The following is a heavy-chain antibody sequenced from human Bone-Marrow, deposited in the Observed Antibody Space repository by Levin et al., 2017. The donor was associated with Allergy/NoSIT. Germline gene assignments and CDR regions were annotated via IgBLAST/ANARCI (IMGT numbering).Heavy chain of an antibody. V-gene: IGHV3-13*01. Sequence: GGSLRLSCAASGFTFSRCDMHWVRQAAGKGLEWVSAINTAGATYYSDSVKGRFTMSRENARNSLYLQMNDLRAGDTAVYYCARELGEGRSGWFALDVWGQGTLVTVFS. CDR1: GFTFSRCD. CDR2: INTAGAT. D-gene: IGHD6-19*01. J-gene: IGHJ3*01. CDR3: ARELGEGRSGWFALDV.